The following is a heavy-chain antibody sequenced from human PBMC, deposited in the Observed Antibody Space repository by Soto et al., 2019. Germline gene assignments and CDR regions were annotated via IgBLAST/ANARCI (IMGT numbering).Heavy chain of an antibody. V-gene: IGHV3-7*01. Sequence: EVQLVESGGGLVQPGGSLRLSCAASGFTFSGYYMTWVRQSPGRGLEWVGNIKQDGTEKYYVDSLKGRFSISRDNAKKLLYLQMNSLRDEDTAVYYCARGRSDDYFDYWGQGALVTVSS. CDR1: GFTFSGYY. CDR2: IKQDGTEK. D-gene: IGHD2-15*01. J-gene: IGHJ4*02. CDR3: ARGRSDDYFDY.